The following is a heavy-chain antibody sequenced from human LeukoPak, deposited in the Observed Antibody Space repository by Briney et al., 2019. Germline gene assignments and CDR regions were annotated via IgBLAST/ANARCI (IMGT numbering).Heavy chain of an antibody. CDR3: ARGGKDFLYCSSTSCYEHWFDP. CDR2: INPNSGGT. CDR1: GYTFTGYY. D-gene: IGHD2-2*01. Sequence: RWATVKVSCKASGYTFTGYYMHWVRQAPGQGLEWMGWINPNSGGTNYAQKFQGRVTITRNTSISTAYMELSSLRSEDTAVYCCARGGKDFLYCSSTSCYEHWFDPWGQGTLVTVSS. V-gene: IGHV1-2*02. J-gene: IGHJ5*02.